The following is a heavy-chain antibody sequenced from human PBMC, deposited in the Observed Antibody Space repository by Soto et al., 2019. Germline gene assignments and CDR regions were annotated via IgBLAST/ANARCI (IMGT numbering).Heavy chain of an antibody. J-gene: IGHJ4*02. D-gene: IGHD6-25*01. CDR2: ISGSGDAT. V-gene: IGHV3-23*01. Sequence: EVQLLESGGGLVRFGGSLRLSCAASGFTFNNYAMTWVRQPPGKGLEWVSAISGSGDATFYADSVRGRFTISRDNAKSTLYLQMNSLRAEDTAVYFSAKDLRAPATKNFDYWGQGTLVTVSS. CDR1: GFTFNNYA. CDR3: AKDLRAPATKNFDY.